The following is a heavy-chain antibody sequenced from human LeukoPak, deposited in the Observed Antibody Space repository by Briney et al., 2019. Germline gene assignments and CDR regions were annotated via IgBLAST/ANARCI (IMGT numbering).Heavy chain of an antibody. Sequence: SETLSLTCAVYGGSFSGYYWSWIRQPPGKGLEWIGEINHSGSANYNPSLKSRVTISVDTSKNQFSLKLSSVTAADTAVYYCARKSSGWYLKWFDPWAREPWSPSPQ. CDR2: INHSGSA. J-gene: IGHJ5*02. V-gene: IGHV4-34*01. D-gene: IGHD6-19*01. CDR1: GGSFSGYY. CDR3: ARKSSGWYLKWFDP.